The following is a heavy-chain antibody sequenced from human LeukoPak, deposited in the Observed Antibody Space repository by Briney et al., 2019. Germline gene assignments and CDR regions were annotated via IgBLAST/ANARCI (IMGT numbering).Heavy chain of an antibody. V-gene: IGHV1-46*01. CDR3: AGDSAWYSSSYVFDY. Sequence: ASVKVSCKASGYTFTSYCMHWVRQAPGQGLEWMGIINPSGDNYAQKFQGRVTMTRDTSTSTVYMELSSLRSEDTAVYYCAGDSAWYSSSYVFDYWGQGTLDTVSS. CDR1: GYTFTSYC. D-gene: IGHD6-13*01. CDR2: INPSGD. J-gene: IGHJ4*02.